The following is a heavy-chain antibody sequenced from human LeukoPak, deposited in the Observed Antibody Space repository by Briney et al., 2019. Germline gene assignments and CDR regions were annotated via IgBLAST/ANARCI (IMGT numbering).Heavy chain of an antibody. J-gene: IGHJ4*02. D-gene: IGHD6-13*01. CDR2: LHHRGST. V-gene: IGHV4-34*01. CDR3: TRDGFLIAGSRFDD. Sequence: SETLSLTCAVSGGTFRGYYWSWIRQPPGKGLEWIGSLHHRGSTYYNPSLKSRVTTSVDTSKNQIFLKLSSVTAADTAVYYCTRDGFLIAGSRFDDWGQGTLVTVTS. CDR1: GGTFRGYY.